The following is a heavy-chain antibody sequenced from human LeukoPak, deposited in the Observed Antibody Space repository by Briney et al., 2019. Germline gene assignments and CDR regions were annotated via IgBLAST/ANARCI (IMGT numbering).Heavy chain of an antibody. CDR1: GFTFSTYE. J-gene: IGHJ4*02. CDR2: ISSRGSTI. Sequence: GSLRLSCAASGFTFSTYEMNGVRQAPGKGLEWVSYISSRGSTIHYTDSVKGRFTISRDNAKNSLYLQMNSLRAEDTALYYCAAHSSLRYWGQGILVTVSS. D-gene: IGHD5/OR15-5a*01. V-gene: IGHV3-48*03. CDR3: AAHSSLRY.